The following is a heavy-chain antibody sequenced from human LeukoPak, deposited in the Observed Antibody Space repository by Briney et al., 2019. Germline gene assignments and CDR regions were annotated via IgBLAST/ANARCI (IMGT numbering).Heavy chain of an antibody. Sequence: GESLKISCKGSGYSFTSYWIGWVRQMPGKGLEWMGIIYPGDSDTRYSPSFQGQVTISADKSISTAYLQWSSLKASDTAMYYCARPVGYCSSTSCQGNWFDPWGQGTLVTVSS. CDR3: ARPVGYCSSTSCQGNWFDP. D-gene: IGHD2-2*01. J-gene: IGHJ5*02. CDR2: IYPGDSDT. V-gene: IGHV5-51*01. CDR1: GYSFTSYW.